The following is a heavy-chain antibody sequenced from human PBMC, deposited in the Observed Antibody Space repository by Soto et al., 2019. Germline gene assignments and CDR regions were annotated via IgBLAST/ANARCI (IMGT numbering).Heavy chain of an antibody. Sequence: GGSLRLSCAASGFTVSSNYMSWVRQAPGKGLEWVSVIYSGGSTYYADSVKGRFTISRDNSKNTLYLQMNSLRAEDTAVYYCARGDRENWGAFDIWGQGTMVTVSS. CDR3: ARGDRENWGAFDI. V-gene: IGHV3-53*01. J-gene: IGHJ3*02. CDR2: IYSGGST. CDR1: GFTVSSNY. D-gene: IGHD7-27*01.